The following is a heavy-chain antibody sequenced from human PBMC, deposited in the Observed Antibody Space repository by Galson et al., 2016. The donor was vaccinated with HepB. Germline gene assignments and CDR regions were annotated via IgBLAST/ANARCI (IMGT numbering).Heavy chain of an antibody. D-gene: IGHD3-3*01. V-gene: IGHV1-2*06. CDR1: GYSFSDYY. J-gene: IGHJ6*02. CDR3: ARSLTGSYDFWGAIYNYYAMDV. Sequence: SGYSFSDYYIHWVRQAPGQGLEWVGRINPNIGLTKTSKKFQARVTLTRDTSHTTASMELSGLRSDDTAMYYCARSLTGSYDFWGAIYNYYAMDVWGQGTTVIVS. CDR2: INPNIGLT.